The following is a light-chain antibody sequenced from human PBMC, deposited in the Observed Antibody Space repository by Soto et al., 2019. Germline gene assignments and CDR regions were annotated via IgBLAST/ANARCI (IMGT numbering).Light chain of an antibody. J-gene: IGKJ5*01. Sequence: EIVLTQSPGTLSLSPGERATLSCRATQSVTSNYLAWYQQKPGQAPRLLIYDASSRATGIPDRFSGSGSGTDLNLTISRLEPDDFAVYYCQQYGSSPPITVGQGTRLEI. V-gene: IGKV3-20*01. CDR2: DAS. CDR3: QQYGSSPPIT. CDR1: QSVTSNY.